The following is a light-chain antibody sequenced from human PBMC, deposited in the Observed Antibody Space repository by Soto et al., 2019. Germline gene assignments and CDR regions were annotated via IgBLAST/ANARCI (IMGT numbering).Light chain of an antibody. CDR2: GAS. V-gene: IGKV3-15*01. CDR1: QSVNSN. CDR3: QQRSDWPPIT. J-gene: IGKJ5*01. Sequence: IVMTHSPVTLSVSPWERATLSFISSQSVNSNLAWYQQKPGQAPRLLIYGASTRATGIPARFSGSGSGTEFTLTISGLQSEDFAVYYCQQRSDWPPITFGQGTRLEIK.